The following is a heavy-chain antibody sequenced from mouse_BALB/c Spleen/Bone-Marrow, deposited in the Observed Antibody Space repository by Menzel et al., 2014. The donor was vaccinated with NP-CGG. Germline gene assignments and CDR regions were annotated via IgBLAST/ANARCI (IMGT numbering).Heavy chain of an antibody. V-gene: IGHV10-1*02. D-gene: IGHD2-2*01. Sequence: EVKVVESGGGLVQPKGSLKLSCAASGFTFNTYAMNWVRQAPGKGLEWVARIRSKSNNCATYYADSVKDRFTISRDDSQSMLYLQMNNLKTEDTAMYYCVYGYAMDYWGQGTSVTVSS. J-gene: IGHJ4*01. CDR1: GFTFNTYA. CDR3: VYGYAMDY. CDR2: IRSKSNNCAT.